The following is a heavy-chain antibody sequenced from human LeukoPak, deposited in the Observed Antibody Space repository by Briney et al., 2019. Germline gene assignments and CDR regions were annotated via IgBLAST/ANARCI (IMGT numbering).Heavy chain of an antibody. V-gene: IGHV1-18*01. CDR2: ISAYNGNT. J-gene: IGHJ5*02. Sequence: ASVKVSFKASGYTFTSYGISWVRQAPGQGREWMGWISAYNGNTNYAQKLQGRVTITTDTSTSTAYMELRSLRSDDTAVYYCARDLSSSWYRNWFDPWGQGTLVTVSS. CDR1: GYTFTSYG. CDR3: ARDLSSSWYRNWFDP. D-gene: IGHD6-13*01.